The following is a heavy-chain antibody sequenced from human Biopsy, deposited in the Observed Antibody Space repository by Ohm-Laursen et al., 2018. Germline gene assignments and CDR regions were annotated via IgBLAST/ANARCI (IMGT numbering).Heavy chain of an antibody. J-gene: IGHJ6*02. Sequence: SLRLSCAASGFTFSSYAMSWVRQAPGKGLEWVSGISGSGGTTDYADSVKGRFTISRDNPRNTVYLQMNSLRVEDTAVYYCAKINPSSIYYNCGMDVWGQGTTVTVSS. CDR3: AKINPSSIYYNCGMDV. V-gene: IGHV3-23*01. CDR2: ISGSGGTT. CDR1: GFTFSSYA.